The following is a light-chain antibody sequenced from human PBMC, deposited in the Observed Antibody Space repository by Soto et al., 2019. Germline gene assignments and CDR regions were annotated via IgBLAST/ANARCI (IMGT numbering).Light chain of an antibody. CDR3: QQYNNWWT. Sequence: EIVMTQSPATLSVSPGERATLSCRVSQSVSSNLAWYQQKPGQAPRLLIYGASTRATGIPARFSGSGSGTEFILTISSLQSEDFAVYCCQQYNNWWTFGQGTKVEIK. CDR2: GAS. CDR1: QSVSSN. V-gene: IGKV3-15*01. J-gene: IGKJ1*01.